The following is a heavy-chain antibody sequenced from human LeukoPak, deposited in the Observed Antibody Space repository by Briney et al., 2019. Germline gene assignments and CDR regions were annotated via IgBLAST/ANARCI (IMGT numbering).Heavy chain of an antibody. CDR2: ISGSGGST. CDR3: ARDERAAAGMRVYYYYYMDV. V-gene: IGHV3-23*01. D-gene: IGHD6-13*01. CDR1: GFTFSSYA. J-gene: IGHJ6*03. Sequence: GGSLRLSCAASGFTFSSYAMSWVRQAPGKGLEWVSAISGSGGSTYYADSVKGRFTISRDNSKNTLYLQMNSLRAEDTAVYYCARDERAAAGMRVYYYYYMDVWGKGTTVTVSS.